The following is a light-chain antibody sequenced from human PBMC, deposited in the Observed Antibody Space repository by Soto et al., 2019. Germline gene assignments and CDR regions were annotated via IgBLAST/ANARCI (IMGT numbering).Light chain of an antibody. CDR3: LQYGRLPST. V-gene: IGKV3-20*01. CDR2: DAS. Sequence: IVLTQSPGTLSLSPGERATLSCRASQSVTSSFLASYQQKPGQTPRLLIYDASSRATGIPDRFSGSGSGTDFTLTISRLEPEDCAVYYCLQYGRLPSTFGQGTKLEIE. CDR1: QSVTSSF. J-gene: IGKJ2*02.